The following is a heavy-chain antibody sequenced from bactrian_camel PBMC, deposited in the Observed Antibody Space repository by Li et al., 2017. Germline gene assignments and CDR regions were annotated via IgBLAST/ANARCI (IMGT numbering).Heavy chain of an antibody. CDR3: AAGSHGVTWHYNIRAGGADFTH. CDR1: GYSIRAAC. CDR2: ISSAGDI. V-gene: IGHV3S53*01. D-gene: IGHD1*01. J-gene: IGHJ4*01. Sequence: VQLVESGGGSAQAGGSLRLSCEVMGYSIRAACMAWFRQAPGKEREPVARISSAGDIDYADSVKGRFTISQDNARNTVYLQMNNLKTEDSAMYYCAAGSHGVTWHYNIRAGGADFTHWGQGTQVTVS.